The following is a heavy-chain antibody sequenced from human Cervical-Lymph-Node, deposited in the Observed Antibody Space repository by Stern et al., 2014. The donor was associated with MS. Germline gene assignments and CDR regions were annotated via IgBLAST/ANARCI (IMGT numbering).Heavy chain of an antibody. Sequence: VHLVESGGGVVKPGRSLRLSCAASGFTFSRYAIHWVRQAPGKGLEWVAVISFDGSNEYYADSVKGRFTVSRDNSKNTLYLQMNSLGAEDTAVYYCARDPLIRTSGTWHGIAGFDYWGRGTLVTVSS. J-gene: IGHJ4*02. CDR3: ARDPLIRTSGTWHGIAGFDY. D-gene: IGHD2-21*01. V-gene: IGHV3-30*04. CDR2: ISFDGSNE. CDR1: GFTFSRYA.